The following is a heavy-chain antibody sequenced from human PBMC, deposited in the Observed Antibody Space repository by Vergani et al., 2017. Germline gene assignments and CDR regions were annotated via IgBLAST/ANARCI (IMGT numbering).Heavy chain of an antibody. D-gene: IGHD6-13*01. V-gene: IGHV3-23*01. CDR1: GFTFSSHA. J-gene: IGHJ5*02. CDR2: IKNTGDST. CDR3: GRXRGGIAAASRWFDP. Sequence: EVQLLQSEGAVVQPGGSLRLSCVASGFTFSSHAMSWVRQGHGQGLEWVSSIKNTGDSTHYADSVKGRFTISRDNSKKTLYLQMNSLRVEDTAVYYCGRXRGGIAAASRWFDPWGQGTLVTVSS.